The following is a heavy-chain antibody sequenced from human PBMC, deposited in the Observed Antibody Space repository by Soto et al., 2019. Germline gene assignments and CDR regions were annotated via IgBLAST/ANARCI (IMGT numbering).Heavy chain of an antibody. D-gene: IGHD3-3*01. V-gene: IGHV3-30-3*01. CDR3: ARETYYDFWSGPYYGMDV. J-gene: IGHJ6*02. Sequence: QVQLVESGGGVVQPGRSLRLSCAASGFTFSSYAMHWVRQAPGKGLEWVAVISYDGSNKYYADSVKGRFTISRDNSKNTLYRQMNSLRAEDTAVYYWARETYYDFWSGPYYGMDVWGQGTTVTVSS. CDR1: GFTFSSYA. CDR2: ISYDGSNK.